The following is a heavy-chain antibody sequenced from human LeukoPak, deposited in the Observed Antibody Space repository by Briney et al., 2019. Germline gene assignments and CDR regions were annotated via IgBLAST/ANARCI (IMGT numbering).Heavy chain of an antibody. CDR2: IWHDASHT. V-gene: IGHV3-33*01. J-gene: IGHJ4*02. D-gene: IGHD3-10*01. CDR3: AREIFGSGSYPDY. Sequence: RRSLRISFAASGFSFSTDAMHWVRQAPGKRLEWGALIWHDASHTFYTDSVKGRFTISRDNSKNTVYLQMNSLGGEDTAVYYCAREIFGSGSYPDYWGQGTLVTVSS. CDR1: GFSFSTDA.